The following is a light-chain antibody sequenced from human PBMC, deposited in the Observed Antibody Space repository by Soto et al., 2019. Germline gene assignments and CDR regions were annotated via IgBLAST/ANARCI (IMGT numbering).Light chain of an antibody. Sequence: DIQMTQSPSSVSASVGDRVTITCRSSEDISTWLAWYQQKPGKAPKLLIYAASSLQSGVPSRFSGSGSGTAFSHTISSLQPEDFATYYWQHADSFPLITFGQGTRLDIK. CDR2: AAS. V-gene: IGKV1-12*01. CDR1: EDISTW. J-gene: IGKJ5*01. CDR3: QHADSFPLIT.